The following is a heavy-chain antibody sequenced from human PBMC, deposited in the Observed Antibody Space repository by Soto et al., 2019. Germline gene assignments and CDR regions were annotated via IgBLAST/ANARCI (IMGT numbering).Heavy chain of an antibody. V-gene: IGHV4-34*01. Sequence: QVQLQQWGGGLLKPSETLSLTCGLHRGSFSYFHWSWIRQPPGKGLEWIGEIHSSGSTNYNPSLRSRVPMSIDTSAMQFSLTLYSVTAADTAVYYCARGGGNPASTNDFWGQGALVTVSS. CDR2: IHSSGST. D-gene: IGHD3-16*01. J-gene: IGHJ4*02. CDR3: ARGGGNPASTNDF. CDR1: RGSFSYFH.